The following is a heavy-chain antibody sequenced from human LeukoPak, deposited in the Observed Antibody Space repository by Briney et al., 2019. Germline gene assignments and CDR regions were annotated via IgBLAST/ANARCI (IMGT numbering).Heavy chain of an antibody. CDR1: GGSISSGDYY. CDR3: ARVEDYGDYDGLRRWFDP. V-gene: IGHV4-30-4*01. CDR2: IYYSGST. D-gene: IGHD4-17*01. Sequence: PSETLSLTCTVSGGSISSGDYYWSWIRQPPGKGLEWIGYIYYSGSTYYNPSLKSRVTISVDTSKNQFSLKLSSVTAAGTAVYYCARVEDYGDYDGLRRWFDPWGQGTLVTVSS. J-gene: IGHJ5*02.